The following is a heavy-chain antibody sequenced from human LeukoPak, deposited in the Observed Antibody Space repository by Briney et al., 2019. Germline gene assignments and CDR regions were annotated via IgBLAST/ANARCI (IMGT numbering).Heavy chain of an antibody. D-gene: IGHD3-10*01. V-gene: IGHV3-23*01. CDR3: AKDRRINMVRGAHDY. Sequence: GGSLRLSCAASGFSFSTHAMTWVRQAPGKELEWVSGISDSGASTHYADSVMGRFTISRDNSKNTLYLQMNSLRAEDTAVYYCAKDRRINMVRGAHDYWGQGTLVTVSS. CDR1: GFSFSTHA. J-gene: IGHJ4*02. CDR2: ISDSGAST.